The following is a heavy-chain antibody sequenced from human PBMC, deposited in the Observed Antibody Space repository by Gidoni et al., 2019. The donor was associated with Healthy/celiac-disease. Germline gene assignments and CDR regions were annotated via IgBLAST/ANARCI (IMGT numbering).Heavy chain of an antibody. CDR2: INAGNGNT. V-gene: IGHV1-3*05. J-gene: IGHJ4*02. CDR1: GYTFTSYA. D-gene: IGHD2-15*01. Sequence: QVQLVQSGAEEKQPGASVKVSCKASGYTFTSYAMHWVRQAPGQRLEWMGWINAGNGNTKYSQKFQGRVTITRDTSASTAYMELSSLRSEDTAVYYCAREGARIPWDYWGQGTLVTVSS. CDR3: AREGARIPWDY.